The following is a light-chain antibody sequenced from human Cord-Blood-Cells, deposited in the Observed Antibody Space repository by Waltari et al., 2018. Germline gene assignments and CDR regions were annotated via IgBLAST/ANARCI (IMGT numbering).Light chain of an antibody. Sequence: SYVLTQPPSVSVAPGKTARITRGGNNIGSKSVHSYQQKPGQAPVLVIYYNSDRPPGIPERFSGSNSGNTATLTISRVEAGDEADYYCQVWDSSSDHYVFGTGTKVTVL. J-gene: IGLJ1*01. CDR2: YNS. V-gene: IGLV3-21*04. CDR1: NIGSKS. CDR3: QVWDSSSDHYV.